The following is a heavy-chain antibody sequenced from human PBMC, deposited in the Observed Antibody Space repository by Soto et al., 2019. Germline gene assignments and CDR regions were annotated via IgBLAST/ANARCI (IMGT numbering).Heavy chain of an antibody. CDR1: GFAISDYY. D-gene: IGHD6-6*01. Sequence: PGGSLRLSCAVSGFAISDYYMSWVRQAPGKGLEWVSVVYLGDSTFYADSVKGRFTISRDDSKNTLYLQMNSLRAEDTAVYYCAGSSIAARVQDYWGQGTLVTVSS. CDR3: AGSSIAARVQDY. V-gene: IGHV3-53*01. CDR2: VYLGDST. J-gene: IGHJ4*02.